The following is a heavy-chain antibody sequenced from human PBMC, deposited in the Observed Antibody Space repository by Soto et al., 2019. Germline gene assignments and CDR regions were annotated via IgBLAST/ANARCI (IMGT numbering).Heavy chain of an antibody. V-gene: IGHV6-1*01. CDR3: ARGRWSTFGY. CDR1: GDSVSSNNIA. Sequence: PSQTFSLTCAVSGDSVSSNNIAWNWLRQSPWRGLEWLGRTYYRSKWYNEYAVSVRSRITINLDTSKNQFSLQLNSVTPEDTAVYYCARGRWSTFGYWGQGAQVTVSS. J-gene: IGHJ4*02. D-gene: IGHD2-15*01. CDR2: TYYRSKWYN.